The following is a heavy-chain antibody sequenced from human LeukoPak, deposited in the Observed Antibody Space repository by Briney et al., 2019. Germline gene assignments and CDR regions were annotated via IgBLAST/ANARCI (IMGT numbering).Heavy chain of an antibody. J-gene: IGHJ4*02. CDR2: TYPYDSEN. Sequence: GASLKISCKRPGSLFTSYSITWVRQMPGKGLEWMGVTYPYDSENRYSTSFQGQVTISANKSISTAYLQWSSLKAADTAMYYCARPNGARRYFDYWGQGTLVTVSS. CDR1: GSLFTSYS. CDR3: ARPNGARRYFDY. D-gene: IGHD3-10*01. V-gene: IGHV5-51*01.